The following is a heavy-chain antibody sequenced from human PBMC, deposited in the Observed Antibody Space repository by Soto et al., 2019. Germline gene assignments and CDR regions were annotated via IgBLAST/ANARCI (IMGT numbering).Heavy chain of an antibody. CDR1: AYTFTGYY. CDR2: INPNSGGT. CDR3: ARDFAIVVVPAATTPGTRWFDP. D-gene: IGHD2-2*01. V-gene: IGHV1-2*04. J-gene: IGHJ5*02. Sequence: GASVKVSFKASAYTFTGYYMHWVRQAPGQGLEWMGWINPNSGGTNYAQKFQGWVTMTRDTSISTAYMELSRLRSDDTAVYYCARDFAIVVVPAATTPGTRWFDPWGQGPLVTVSS.